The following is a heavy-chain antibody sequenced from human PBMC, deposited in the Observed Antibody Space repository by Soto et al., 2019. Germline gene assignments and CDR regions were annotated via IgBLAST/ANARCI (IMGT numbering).Heavy chain of an antibody. CDR2: ISAFNGNT. CDR1: GYTFTSYG. J-gene: IGHJ4*02. CDR3: ARDRPPGVILSTSGAMNY. V-gene: IGHV1-18*01. D-gene: IGHD3-16*01. Sequence: QVQLVQSGAEVKKPGASVKVSCKASGYTFTSYGISWVRQAPGQGLEWMGWISAFNGNTNYEQKFQGRVTMTTDTSTTKAYMELRSLRSDDTAVYYCARDRPPGVILSTSGAMNYWGQGTLVTVSS.